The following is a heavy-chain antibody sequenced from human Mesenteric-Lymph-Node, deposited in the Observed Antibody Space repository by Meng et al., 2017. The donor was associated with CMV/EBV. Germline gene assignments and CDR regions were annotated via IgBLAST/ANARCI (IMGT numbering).Heavy chain of an antibody. J-gene: IGHJ6*02. CDR2: ISGSGGST. CDR3: AKDLRAMDV. CDR1: RFTSGSYA. V-gene: IGHV3-23*01. Sequence: GESLKISCAASRFTSGSYAMCWVRQAPGKGLEWVSAISGSGGSTFYADSVKGRFTISRDNSKNTLYLQMNSLRAEDTAVYYCAKDLRAMDVWGQGTTVTVSS.